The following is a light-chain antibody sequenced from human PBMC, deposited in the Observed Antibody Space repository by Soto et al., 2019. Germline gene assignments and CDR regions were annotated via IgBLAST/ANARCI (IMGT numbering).Light chain of an antibody. V-gene: IGLV2-18*02. Sequence: QSVLTQPPSVSGSPGQSVTISCTGTSSDVGSYNRVSWYQQPPGTAPKLMIYEVSNRPSGVPDRFSGSKSGNTASLTFSGLQAEDEADYYCSSFTSSSTYFFGTGTKVTVL. CDR2: EVS. J-gene: IGLJ1*01. CDR3: SSFTSSSTYF. CDR1: SSDVGSYNR.